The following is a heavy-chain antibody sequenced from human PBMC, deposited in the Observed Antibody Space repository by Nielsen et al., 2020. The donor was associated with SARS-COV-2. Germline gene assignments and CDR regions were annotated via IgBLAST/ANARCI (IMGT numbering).Heavy chain of an antibody. CDR1: GYTFTNNY. J-gene: IGHJ4*02. Sequence: ASVKVSCKASGYTFTNNYMHWVRQAPGQGPEWMGLINPTNGGTTYAQKFLGRVTMTRDTSTSTVYMDLTSLTSDDTAVYYCARGCRSTPWYDFDFWGQGTLVTVSS. D-gene: IGHD2-2*01. CDR2: INPTNGGT. CDR3: ARGCRSTPWYDFDF. V-gene: IGHV1-46*01.